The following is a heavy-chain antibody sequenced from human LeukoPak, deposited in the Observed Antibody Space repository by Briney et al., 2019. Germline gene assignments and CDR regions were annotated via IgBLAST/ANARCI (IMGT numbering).Heavy chain of an antibody. CDR1: GFTFSNAW. D-gene: IGHD3-22*01. Sequence: GGSLRLSCAASGFTFSNAWMSWVRQAPGKGLEWIGRIKSKTDGGTTDYAAFVKGRFSISRDDSKNTLYLEMNGLKNEDTAVYYCTTDLGYYDTSGYPIWGQGTLVAVSS. CDR3: TTDLGYYDTSGYPI. J-gene: IGHJ3*02. V-gene: IGHV3-15*01. CDR2: IKSKTDGGTT.